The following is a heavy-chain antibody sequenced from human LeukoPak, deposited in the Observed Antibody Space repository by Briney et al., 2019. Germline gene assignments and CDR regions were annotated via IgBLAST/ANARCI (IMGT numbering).Heavy chain of an antibody. CDR2: ISAYNGNT. J-gene: IGHJ4*02. V-gene: IGHV1-18*01. CDR3: ARGFVPSGGSSRFDY. Sequence: GASVKVSCKASGYTFTSYGISWVRQAPGQGLEWVGWISAYNGNTNYAQKLQGRVTMTTDTSTSTAYMELRSLRSDDTAVYYCARGFVPSGGSSRFDYWGQGTLVTVSS. D-gene: IGHD1-26*01. CDR1: GYTFTSYG.